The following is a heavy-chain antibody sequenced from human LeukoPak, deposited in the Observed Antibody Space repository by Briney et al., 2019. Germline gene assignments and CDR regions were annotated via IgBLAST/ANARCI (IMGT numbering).Heavy chain of an antibody. J-gene: IGHJ4*02. CDR2: IVVGSGNT. CDR1: GFTFTSSA. V-gene: IGHV1-58*02. D-gene: IGHD5-12*01. Sequence: SVKVSCKASGFTFTSSAMQWVRQARGQRLEWIGWIVVGSGNTNYAQKFQERVTITRDMSTGTAYMELSSLRSEDTAVYYCAATLRGYSGYKTLDYWGQGTLVTVSS. CDR3: AATLRGYSGYKTLDY.